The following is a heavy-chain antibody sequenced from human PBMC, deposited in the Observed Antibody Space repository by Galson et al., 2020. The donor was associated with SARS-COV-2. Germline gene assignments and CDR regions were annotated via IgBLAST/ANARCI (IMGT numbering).Heavy chain of an antibody. Sequence: GESLKISCAASGFTFSTYWMSCVRQAPGKGLEWVANIKEDGSEKYYVDSVKGRFTISRDNAKNSLYLQMTSLRVDDTAVYYCARDSVAAAGNCYFYGMDVWGQGTTVTVSS. CDR2: IKEDGSEK. J-gene: IGHJ6*02. V-gene: IGHV3-7*03. CDR3: ARDSVAAAGNCYFYGMDV. D-gene: IGHD6-13*01. CDR1: GFTFSTYW.